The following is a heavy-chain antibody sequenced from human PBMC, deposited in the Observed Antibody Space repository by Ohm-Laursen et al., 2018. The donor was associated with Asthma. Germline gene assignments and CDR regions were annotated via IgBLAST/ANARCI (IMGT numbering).Heavy chain of an antibody. V-gene: IGHV4-30-4*01. CDR3: ARSGTYSNDWFDP. Sequence: TLSLTCSVSGGSISSGDYYWSWIRQPPGKGLEWIAYIYYNGFTNYNPSLKSRVTISVDTSKNQFSLNLNSVSATDTAVYFCARSGTYSNDWFDPWGQGTLVIVSS. CDR1: GGSISSGDYY. J-gene: IGHJ5*02. CDR2: IYYNGFT. D-gene: IGHD1-26*01.